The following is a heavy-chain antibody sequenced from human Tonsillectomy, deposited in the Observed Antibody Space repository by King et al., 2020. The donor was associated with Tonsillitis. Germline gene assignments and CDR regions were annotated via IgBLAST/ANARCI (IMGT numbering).Heavy chain of an antibody. D-gene: IGHD2-15*01. J-gene: IGHJ5*02. CDR1: GFTVTTTY. CDR2: IYTGGST. V-gene: IGHV3-53*01. Sequence: VQLVESGGGLIQPGGSLRLSCTASGFTVTTTYMNWVRQAPGKGLEWVSAIYTGGSTYYADSVKGRFTISRDNSKNTVFLQMNGLRAEDTAVYYCARDFGGKCGGGRCYWFDPWGQGTLVTVSS. CDR3: ARDFGGKCGGGRCYWFDP.